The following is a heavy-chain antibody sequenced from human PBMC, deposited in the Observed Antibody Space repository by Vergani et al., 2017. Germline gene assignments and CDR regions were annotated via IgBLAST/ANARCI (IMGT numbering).Heavy chain of an antibody. J-gene: IGHJ6*03. V-gene: IGHV1-2*04. D-gene: IGHD3-10*01. CDR1: GYTFTGYY. CDR3: ARAQSVAEVRGVNQYYYYYMDV. Sequence: QVQLVQSGAEVKKPGASVKVSCKASGYTFTGYYMHWVRQAPGQGLEWMGWINPNSGGTNYAQKFQGWVTMTRDTSTSTAYMELSRLRSDDTAVYYCARAQSVAEVRGVNQYYYYYMDVWGKGTTVTVSS. CDR2: INPNSGGT.